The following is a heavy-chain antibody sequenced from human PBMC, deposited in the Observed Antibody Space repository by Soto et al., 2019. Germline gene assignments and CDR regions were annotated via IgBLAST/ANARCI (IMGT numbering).Heavy chain of an antibody. V-gene: IGHV1-18*04. Sequence: ASVKVSCKASGYTFTSYGISWVRQAPGQELEWMGWISAYNGNTNYAQKLQGRVTMTTDTSTSTAYMELRSLRSDDTAVYYCARGFRVVVAATDYYGMDVWGQGTTVTVSS. J-gene: IGHJ6*02. CDR3: ARGFRVVVAATDYYGMDV. CDR1: GYTFTSYG. D-gene: IGHD2-15*01. CDR2: ISAYNGNT.